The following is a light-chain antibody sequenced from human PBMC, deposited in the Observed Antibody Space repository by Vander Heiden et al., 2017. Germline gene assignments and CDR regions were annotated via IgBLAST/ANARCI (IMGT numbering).Light chain of an antibody. CDR3: AAWDDRLTGVV. Sequence: QSVLTQPPSASGTPGQKVTISCSGSNSNIGSYTVNWYQQLPGTAPKLLIYSSDQRPSVVPDRFSGSKSGTSASLTISGLQAEDEADYYCAAWDDRLTGVVFGGGTKLTVL. V-gene: IGLV1-44*01. J-gene: IGLJ3*02. CDR1: NSNIGSYT. CDR2: SSD.